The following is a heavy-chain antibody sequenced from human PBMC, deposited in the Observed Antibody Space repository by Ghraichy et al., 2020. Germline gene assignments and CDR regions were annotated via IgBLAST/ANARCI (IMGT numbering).Heavy chain of an antibody. CDR2: ISYDGSNK. J-gene: IGHJ4*02. CDR3: ARDVDYVFGYFDY. CDR1: GFTFSSYA. D-gene: IGHD4-17*01. Sequence: GGSLRLSCAASGFTFSSYAMHWVRQAPGKGLEWVAVISYDGSNKYYADSVKGRFTISRDNSKNTLYLQMNNLRAEDTAVYYCARDVDYVFGYFDYWGQGTLVTVSS. V-gene: IGHV3-30-3*01.